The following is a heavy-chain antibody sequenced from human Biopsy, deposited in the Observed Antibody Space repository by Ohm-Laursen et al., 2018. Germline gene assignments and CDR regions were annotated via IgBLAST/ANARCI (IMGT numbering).Heavy chain of an antibody. CDR1: GFSFGDHY. D-gene: IGHD1-26*01. V-gene: IGHV3-72*01. CDR3: AKEGRLLGIPHTYYFDS. J-gene: IGHJ4*02. CDR2: ARNKANSYTI. Sequence: SLRLSCAASGFSFGDHYLDWVRQAPGEGLEWVGRARNKANSYTIEYAASVMGRFTISRDDSQNSLYLQMNSLQTEDTAVYFCAKEGRLLGIPHTYYFDSWGQGTLVTVSS.